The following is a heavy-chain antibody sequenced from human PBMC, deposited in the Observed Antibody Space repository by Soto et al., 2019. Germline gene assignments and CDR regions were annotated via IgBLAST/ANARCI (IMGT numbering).Heavy chain of an antibody. Sequence: SETLSLTCTVSGGSISSGNYYWSWIRHPPGKGLEWIGFISYSGSTYYNLSLKSRVTISVDTSKNQFSLKLSSVTAADTAVYYCACIFSGGYGYGFYYYGMDVWGQGTTVTVSS. D-gene: IGHD5-18*01. CDR1: GGSISSGNYY. CDR3: ACIFSGGYGYGFYYYGMDV. J-gene: IGHJ6*02. V-gene: IGHV4-30-4*01. CDR2: ISYSGST.